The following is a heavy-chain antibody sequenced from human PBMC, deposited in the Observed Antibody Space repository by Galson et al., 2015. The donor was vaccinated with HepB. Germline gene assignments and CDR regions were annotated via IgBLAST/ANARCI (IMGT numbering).Heavy chain of an antibody. J-gene: IGHJ4*02. CDR1: GYTFTSYA. Sequence: SVKVSCKASGYTFTSYAMHWVRQAPGQRLEWMGWINAGNGNTKYSQKFQGRVTITRDTSASTAYMELSSLRSEDTAVYYCARDITIFGVVPPGYWGQGTLVTVSS. CDR3: ARDITIFGVVPPGY. D-gene: IGHD3-3*01. V-gene: IGHV1-3*01. CDR2: INAGNGNT.